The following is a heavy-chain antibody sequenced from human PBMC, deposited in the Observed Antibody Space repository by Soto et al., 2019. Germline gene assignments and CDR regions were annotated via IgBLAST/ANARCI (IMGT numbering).Heavy chain of an antibody. Sequence: PSETLSLTCTVSGGSISSYYWSWIRQPPGKGLEWIGYIYYSGSTNYNPSLKSRVTISVDTSKNQFSLKLSSVTAADTAVYYCARSPANSYDSSGFFDYWGQGTLVTVSS. CDR1: GGSISSYY. J-gene: IGHJ4*02. D-gene: IGHD3-22*01. CDR2: IYYSGST. CDR3: ARSPANSYDSSGFFDY. V-gene: IGHV4-59*01.